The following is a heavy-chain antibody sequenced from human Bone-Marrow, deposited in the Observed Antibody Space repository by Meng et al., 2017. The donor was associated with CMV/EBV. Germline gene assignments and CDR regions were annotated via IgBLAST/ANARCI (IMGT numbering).Heavy chain of an antibody. CDR1: GYTFTSYD. CDR2: MNPNSGNT. CDR3: ARADRRVTTFGGVIGGVFGY. V-gene: IGHV1-8*03. J-gene: IGHJ4*02. Sequence: ASVKVSCKASGYTFTSYDINWVRQATGQGLEWMGWMNPNSGNTGYAQKFQGRVTITRNTSISTAYMELSSLRSEDTAVYYCARADRRVTTFGGVIGGVFGYWGQGTLVTVSS. D-gene: IGHD3-16*02.